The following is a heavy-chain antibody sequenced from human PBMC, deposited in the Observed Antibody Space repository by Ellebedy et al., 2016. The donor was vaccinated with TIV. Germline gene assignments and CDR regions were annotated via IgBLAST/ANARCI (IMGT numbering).Heavy chain of an antibody. D-gene: IGHD3-3*01. Sequence: GGSLRLXXAASGFTVGNNYMSWVRQAPGKGLEWVSLIYSRGDTAYADSVKGRFTISRDNTKNSLYLQMSSLTTEDTALYFCVKDMQRWPNYNSDFEFWGQGILVTVSS. V-gene: IGHV3-53*05. CDR3: VKDMQRWPNYNSDFEF. CDR1: GFTVGNNY. CDR2: IYSRGDT. J-gene: IGHJ4*02.